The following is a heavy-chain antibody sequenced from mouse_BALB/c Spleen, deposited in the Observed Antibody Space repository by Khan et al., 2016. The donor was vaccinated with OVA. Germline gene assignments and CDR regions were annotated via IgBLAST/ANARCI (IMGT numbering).Heavy chain of an antibody. Sequence: QIQLVQSGPELKKPGETVKISCKASGYTFTNYGMNWVKQSPGKALKWMGWINTYTGEPTYADDFKGRFAFSLETSASTAYLQINDLKNEDTATYFCARPPYFSYTLDRWGQGTTVTVSS. CDR2: INTYTGEP. D-gene: IGHD2-10*01. CDR1: GYTFTNYG. V-gene: IGHV9-3-1*01. CDR3: ARPPYFSYTLDR. J-gene: IGHJ4*01.